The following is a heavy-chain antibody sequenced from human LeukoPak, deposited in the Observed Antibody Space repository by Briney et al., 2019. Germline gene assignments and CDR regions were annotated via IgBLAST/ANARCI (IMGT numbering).Heavy chain of an antibody. D-gene: IGHD6-13*01. J-gene: IGHJ4*02. V-gene: IGHV4-61*02. CDR3: ARDSRSSWFDY. CDR1: GGSISSGSYY. CDR2: IYTSGST. Sequence: SETLSLTCTVSGGSISSGSYYWSWIRQPAGKGLEWIERIYTSGSTNYNPSLKSRVTISVDTSKNQFSLKLSSVTAADTAVYYCARDSRSSWFDYWGQGTLVTVSS.